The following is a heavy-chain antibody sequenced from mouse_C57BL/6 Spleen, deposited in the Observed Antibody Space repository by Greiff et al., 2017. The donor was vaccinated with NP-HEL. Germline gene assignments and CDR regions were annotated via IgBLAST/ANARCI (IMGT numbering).Heavy chain of an antibody. CDR3: ARSSTGTDYYAMDY. V-gene: IGHV1-26*01. J-gene: IGHJ4*01. D-gene: IGHD4-1*02. CDR2: INPNNGGT. CDR1: GYTFTDYY. Sequence: EVQLQQSGPELVKPGASVKISCKASGYTFTDYYMNWVKQSHGKSLEWIGDINPNNGGTSYNQKFKGKATLTVDKSSRTAYMELRSLTSEDSAVYYCARSSTGTDYYAMDYWGQGTSVTVSS.